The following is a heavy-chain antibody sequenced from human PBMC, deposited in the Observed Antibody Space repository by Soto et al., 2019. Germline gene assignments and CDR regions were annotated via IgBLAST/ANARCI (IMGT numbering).Heavy chain of an antibody. CDR3: AKDLIGGEDIVVVVAATRLGSDY. CDR2: ISGSGGST. Sequence: GGSLRLSSAASGFTFSSYAMSWVRQAPGKGLEWVSAISGSGGSTYYADSVKGRFTISRDNSKNTLYLQMNSLRAEDTAVYYCAKDLIGGEDIVVVVAATRLGSDYWGQGTLVTVSS. CDR1: GFTFSSYA. J-gene: IGHJ4*02. V-gene: IGHV3-23*01. D-gene: IGHD2-15*01.